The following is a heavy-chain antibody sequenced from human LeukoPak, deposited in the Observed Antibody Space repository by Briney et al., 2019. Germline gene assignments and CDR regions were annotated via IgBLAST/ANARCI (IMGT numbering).Heavy chain of an antibody. Sequence: SVKVACKASGGTFSSDAICWVRQATGQGLEWMGGIIPIFGTANYAQKFQGRVTITADESTSTAYMELSSLRSEDTAVYYCARENRYYFDYWGQGTLVTVSS. CDR1: GGTFSSDA. CDR3: ARENRYYFDY. J-gene: IGHJ4*02. CDR2: IIPIFGTA. V-gene: IGHV1-69*01. D-gene: IGHD1-14*01.